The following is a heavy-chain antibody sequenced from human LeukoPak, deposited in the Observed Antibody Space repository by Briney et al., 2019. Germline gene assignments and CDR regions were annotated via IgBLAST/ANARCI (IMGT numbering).Heavy chain of an antibody. CDR1: GFTFSSYG. J-gene: IGHJ4*02. CDR2: ISYDGSNK. V-gene: IGHV3-30*03. Sequence: PGGSLRLSCAASGFTFSSYGMHWVRQAPGKGLEWVAVISYDGSNKYYADSVKGRFTISRDNSKNTLYLQMNSLRVEDTAVYYCVREMTGGYFDSWGQGTLVTVSS. CDR3: VREMTGGYFDS.